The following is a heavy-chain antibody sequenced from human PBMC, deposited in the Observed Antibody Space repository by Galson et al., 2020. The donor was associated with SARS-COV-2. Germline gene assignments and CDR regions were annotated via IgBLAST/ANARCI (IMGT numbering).Heavy chain of an antibody. CDR1: GGSISSTDSY. D-gene: IGHD3-3*01. V-gene: IGHV4-30-4*01. CDR3: ARDFWSRYYLDS. Sequence: SQTLSLTCTVSGGSISSTDSYSSWIRQSPGKGLAWIGYTYYSGNTYYNPSLKSRVTMSVDTSKNQFSLKLTSVTAADTAVYYGARDFWSRYYLDSWGQGTPVTVSS. CDR2: TYYSGNT. J-gene: IGHJ5*01.